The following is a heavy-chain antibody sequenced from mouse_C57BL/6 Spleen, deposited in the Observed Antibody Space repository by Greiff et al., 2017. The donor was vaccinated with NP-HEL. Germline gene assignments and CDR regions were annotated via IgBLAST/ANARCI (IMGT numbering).Heavy chain of an antibody. J-gene: IGHJ1*03. V-gene: IGHV1-26*01. CDR2: INPNNGGT. Sequence: EVHLVESGPELVKPGASVKISCKASGYTFTDYYMNWVKQSHGKSLEWIGDINPNNGGTSYNQKFKGKATLTVDKSSSTAYMELRSLTSEDSAVYYCASGPTVEGYFDVWGTGTTVTVSS. CDR1: GYTFTDYY. D-gene: IGHD1-1*01. CDR3: ASGPTVEGYFDV.